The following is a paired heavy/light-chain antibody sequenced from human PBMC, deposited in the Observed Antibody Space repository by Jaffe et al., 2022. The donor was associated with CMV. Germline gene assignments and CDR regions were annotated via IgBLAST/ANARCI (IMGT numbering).Heavy chain of an antibody. CDR1: GVSISDYY. CDR2: IYYSGST. Sequence: QLQLQESGPGLVKPSETLSLTCTVSGVSISDYYWSWIRQFPGKGLEWIGYIYYSGSTNYNPSLKSRVTMFVDSSKNQFSLKLSSVTAADTAVYYCARVPNWNNVLVGDYYFDHWGQGTLVTVSS. J-gene: IGHJ4*02. V-gene: IGHV4-59*01. D-gene: IGHD1-1*01. CDR3: ARVPNWNNVLVGDYYFDH.
Light chain of an antibody. CDR2: AAS. V-gene: IGKV1-NL1*01. CDR3: QQYYSTWA. Sequence: DIQLTQSPSSLSASVGDRVTITCRASQGISNSLAWYQQRPGRAPKLLLYAASTLETGVPSRFSGSGSGTDYTLTISSLQPEDFGTYYCQQYYSTWAFGQGTKVEI. CDR1: QGISNS. J-gene: IGKJ1*01.